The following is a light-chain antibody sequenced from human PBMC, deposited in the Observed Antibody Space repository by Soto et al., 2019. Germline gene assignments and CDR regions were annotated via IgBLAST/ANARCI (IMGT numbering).Light chain of an antibody. Sequence: ALRMTQSPSSLSASTGDRVTITCRASQGISSYLAWYQQKPGKAPKLLFYAASTLQSGVPSRFSGSGSGTDFTLTISCLQSEDFATYYCQQYYSYPLTFGGGTKVEIK. V-gene: IGKV1-8*01. CDR3: QQYYSYPLT. J-gene: IGKJ4*01. CDR2: AAS. CDR1: QGISSY.